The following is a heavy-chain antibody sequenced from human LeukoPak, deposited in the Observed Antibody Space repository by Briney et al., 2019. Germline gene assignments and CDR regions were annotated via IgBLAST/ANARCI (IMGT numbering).Heavy chain of an antibody. Sequence: PGGSLRLSCAASGFTFSSYSMNWVRQAPGKGLEWVSSISSGSSYIYYADSVKGRFTISRDNAKNSLYLQMNSLRAEDTAVYYCAKGFVVVPAAPYFDYWGQGTLVTVSS. J-gene: IGHJ4*02. D-gene: IGHD2-2*01. CDR1: GFTFSSYS. CDR2: ISSGSSYI. V-gene: IGHV3-21*01. CDR3: AKGFVVVPAAPYFDY.